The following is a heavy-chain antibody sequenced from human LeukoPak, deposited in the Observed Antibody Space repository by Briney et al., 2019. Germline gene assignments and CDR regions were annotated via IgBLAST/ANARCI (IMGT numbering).Heavy chain of an antibody. CDR2: MHPNSGGT. CDR1: GYTFTAYY. Sequence: GASVKVSCKASGYTFTAYYMHWVRQAPGQGRAWVGWMHPNSGGTHYEQTVQARVTMTRATHISTAYMAVSRLTSDDTAVYYCATYSGYSRSWGAFDIWGQGTMVTVSS. J-gene: IGHJ3*02. D-gene: IGHD6-13*01. CDR3: ATYSGYSRSWGAFDI. V-gene: IGHV1-2*02.